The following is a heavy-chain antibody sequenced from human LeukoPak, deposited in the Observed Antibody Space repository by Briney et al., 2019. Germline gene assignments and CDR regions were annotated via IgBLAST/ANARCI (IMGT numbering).Heavy chain of an antibody. J-gene: IGHJ4*02. Sequence: SQTLSLTCAISGDSVSSDSAAWSWIRQSPSRGLEWLGRTYYRSKWCNDYAISVKSRITINPDTSKNQFFLQLNSVTPEDTAVYYCARGVHSYYFDYWGQGTLVTVSS. V-gene: IGHV6-1*01. CDR3: ARGVHSYYFDY. CDR1: GDSVSSDSAA. CDR2: TYYRSKWCN. D-gene: IGHD2-15*01.